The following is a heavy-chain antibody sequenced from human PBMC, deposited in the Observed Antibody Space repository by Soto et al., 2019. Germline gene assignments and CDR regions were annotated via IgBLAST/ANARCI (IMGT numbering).Heavy chain of an antibody. CDR2: IYYNERT. CDR1: GGSISSYY. CDR3: ARALGSWGAYYFDY. D-gene: IGHD3-16*01. J-gene: IGHJ4*02. V-gene: IGHV4-59*08. Sequence: SETLSLTCAVYGGSISSYYWSWIRQPPGKGLEWVGYIYYNERTNYNPSLKSRVTISVDTSKNQSSLKLSSVTAADTFVYYCARALGSWGAYYFDYWGQGTLVTVSS.